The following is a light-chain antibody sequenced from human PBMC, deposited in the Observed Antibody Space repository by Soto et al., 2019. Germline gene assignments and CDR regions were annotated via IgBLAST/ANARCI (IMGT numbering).Light chain of an antibody. CDR2: DVS. V-gene: IGLV2-14*03. CDR1: SRDVGGYNY. J-gene: IGLJ7*01. CDR3: ISYTSANTLVV. Sequence: QSALTQPASVSGSPGQSITISCTGTSRDVGGYNYVSWYQQHPGKAPKLMIYDVSNRPSGVSNRFSGSKSGNTASLTISGPQAEDEADYYCISYTSANTLVVFGGGTQLTVL.